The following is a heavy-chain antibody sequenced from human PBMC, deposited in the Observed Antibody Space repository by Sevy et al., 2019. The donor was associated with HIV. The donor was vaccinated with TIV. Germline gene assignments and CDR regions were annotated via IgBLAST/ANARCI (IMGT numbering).Heavy chain of an antibody. CDR1: GFTFSSYG. V-gene: IGHV3-30*18. Sequence: GGSLRLSCAASGFTFSSYGMHWVRQAPGKGLEWVAVISYDGSNKYYADSVKGRFTISRDNSKNTLYLQMNSLRAEDTALYYCAKDSAYSSSWTTYYYYGMDVWGQGTTVTDSS. CDR2: ISYDGSNK. CDR3: AKDSAYSSSWTTYYYYGMDV. J-gene: IGHJ6*02. D-gene: IGHD6-13*01.